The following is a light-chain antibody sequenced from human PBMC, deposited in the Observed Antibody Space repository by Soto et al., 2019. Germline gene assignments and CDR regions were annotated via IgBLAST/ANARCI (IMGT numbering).Light chain of an antibody. CDR1: QSVSGA. CDR3: QQYNNWPTIT. V-gene: IGKV3D-15*01. J-gene: IGKJ5*01. Sequence: ETVMTQSPATLSVSAGERATLSCGASQSVSGALAWYQQKPGQAPRLLIYGASNRATGIPDRFSGSGSGTDFTLTISRLEPQDFAVYYCQQYNNWPTITFGQGTRLEIK. CDR2: GAS.